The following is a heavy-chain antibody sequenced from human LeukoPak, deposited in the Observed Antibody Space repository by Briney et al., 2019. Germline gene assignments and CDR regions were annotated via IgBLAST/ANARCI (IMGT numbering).Heavy chain of an antibody. D-gene: IGHD5-12*01. J-gene: IGHJ4*02. Sequence: GGSLRLSCAASGFTFSSYEMNWVRQAPGKGLEWVSYISSSGSTIYYAGSVKGRFTISRDNAKNSLYLQMNSLRAEDTAVYYCARGDYGGYSGPYYFDYWGQGTLVTVSS. CDR2: ISSSGSTI. V-gene: IGHV3-48*03. CDR3: ARGDYGGYSGPYYFDY. CDR1: GFTFSSYE.